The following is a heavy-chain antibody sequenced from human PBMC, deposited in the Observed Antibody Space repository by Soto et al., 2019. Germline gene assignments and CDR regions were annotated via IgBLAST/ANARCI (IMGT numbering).Heavy chain of an antibody. CDR3: ARDRNRYCTIGVCPNWFDP. J-gene: IGHJ5*02. Sequence: GGSLRLSCAEKGFTFSSYGMQWVRQAPGKGLAWVAVIWYDGSNKYYADSVQGRFTISRDNSKNTLYLQMNSLRAEDTAVYYCARDRNRYCTIGVCPNWFDPWGQGTLVSV. CDR1: GFTFSSYG. D-gene: IGHD2-8*01. V-gene: IGHV3-33*01. CDR2: IWYDGSNK.